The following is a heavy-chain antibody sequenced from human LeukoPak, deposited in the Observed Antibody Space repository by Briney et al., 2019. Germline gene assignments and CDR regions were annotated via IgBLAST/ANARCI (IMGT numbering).Heavy chain of an antibody. CDR2: IRTTAEGAKYA. D-gene: IGHD3-9*01. CDR3: ATDQRYAFDY. J-gene: IGHJ4*02. CDR1: GFSFTNYP. V-gene: IGHV3-48*02. Sequence: GGSLRLSCATSGFSFTNYPMNWVRQAPGKGLEWISNIRTTAEGAKYAYYADSVKGRVTISRDDGKNTLYLHMNSLRDDDTAVYYCATDQRYAFDYWGQGILVTVSS.